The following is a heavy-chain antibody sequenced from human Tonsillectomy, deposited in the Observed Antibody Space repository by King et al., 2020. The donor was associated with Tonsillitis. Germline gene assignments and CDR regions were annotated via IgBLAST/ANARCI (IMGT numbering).Heavy chain of an antibody. D-gene: IGHD1-26*01. Sequence: QLVQSGAEVKKPGASVKVSCKPSGYTFTNYFMHWVRQAPGQGLEWMGIINPHGGSTVYAQKFQGRVTMTRDTSTSTVYMELTSLRSEDTAVYYCAREGVVGARDQWDWFDPWGQGTLVTVSS. V-gene: IGHV1-46*03. J-gene: IGHJ5*02. CDR1: GYTFTNYF. CDR3: AREGVVGARDQWDWFDP. CDR2: INPHGGST.